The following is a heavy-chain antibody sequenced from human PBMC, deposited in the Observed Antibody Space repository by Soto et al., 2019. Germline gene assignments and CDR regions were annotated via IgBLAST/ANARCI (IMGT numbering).Heavy chain of an antibody. CDR3: ARQGFGQLHGLVDV. CDR1: GGSITSHY. D-gene: IGHD3-10*01. J-gene: IGHJ6*02. V-gene: IGHV4-59*08. CDR2: IHHSGST. Sequence: QVQLQESGPGLVKPSETLSLTCSVSGGSITSHYCSWFRQPPGKGLEWIGYIHHSGSTSYNPSLKSRVTMSVDTYKNQFSLKVNSVTAADTALYYCARQGFGQLHGLVDVWGPGTTVTVSS.